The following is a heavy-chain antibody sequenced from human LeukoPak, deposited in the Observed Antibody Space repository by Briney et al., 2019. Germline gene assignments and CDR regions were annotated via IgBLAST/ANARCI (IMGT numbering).Heavy chain of an antibody. V-gene: IGHV4-38-2*02. D-gene: IGHD3-3*01. J-gene: IGHJ3*02. Sequence: SETLSLTCAVSGYSISSGYYWGWIRQPPGKGLEWIGNIYHSGSTYYNPSLKSRVTMSVVTSNNQFSLKLSSVTAADTAVYYCARDAESYDLWSGYSFDIWGQGTMVTVSS. CDR1: GYSISSGYY. CDR2: IYHSGST. CDR3: ARDAESYDLWSGYSFDI.